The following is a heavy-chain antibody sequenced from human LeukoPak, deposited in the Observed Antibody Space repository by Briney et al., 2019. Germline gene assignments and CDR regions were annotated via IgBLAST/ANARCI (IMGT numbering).Heavy chain of an antibody. CDR1: GFTFSSYG. CDR2: ISNSGGST. Sequence: GGSLRLSCAASGFTFSSYGMSWVRQAPGKGLEWVSAISNSGGSTPYADSVKGRFTISRDNSKNTLYLQMNSLRGEDTAVYYCARGPWSAAGYNGMDVWGQGTTVTVSS. J-gene: IGHJ6*02. D-gene: IGHD6-13*01. V-gene: IGHV3-23*01. CDR3: ARGPWSAAGYNGMDV.